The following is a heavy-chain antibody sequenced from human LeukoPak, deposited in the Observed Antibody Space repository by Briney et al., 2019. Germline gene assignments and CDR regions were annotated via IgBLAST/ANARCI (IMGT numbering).Heavy chain of an antibody. CDR2: IYYSGTT. Sequence: SQTLSLTCTISGRSISSGGYYWSWIRQHPGKGLEWIGCIYYSGTTYYHPSLTSRVAISVDTSKNQFSLKLSSVTAADTAVYYCARSGTVTTWNYWGQGTLVTVSS. D-gene: IGHD4-17*01. J-gene: IGHJ4*02. CDR3: ARSGTVTTWNY. V-gene: IGHV4-31*03. CDR1: GRSISSGGYY.